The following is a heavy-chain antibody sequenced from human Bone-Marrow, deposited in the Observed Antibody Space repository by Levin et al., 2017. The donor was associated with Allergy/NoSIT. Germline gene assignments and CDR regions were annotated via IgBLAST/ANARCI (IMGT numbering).Heavy chain of an antibody. CDR2: IYYTGLT. D-gene: IGHD6-13*01. Sequence: SETLSLTCTVSGGSINSYYWSWIRQIPGEGLEWIGYIYYTGLTRYNPSLKSRVTISVDTSKNQFSLKVFSVTASDTAVYFCAMTHHPSSPHFDYWGQGALVTVSS. V-gene: IGHV4-59*01. CDR3: AMTHHPSSPHFDY. J-gene: IGHJ4*02. CDR1: GGSINSYY.